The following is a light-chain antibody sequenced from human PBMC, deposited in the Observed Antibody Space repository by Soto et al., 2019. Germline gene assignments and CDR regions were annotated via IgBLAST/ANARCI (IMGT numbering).Light chain of an antibody. CDR1: SSDVGGYNY. CDR2: DVS. V-gene: IGLV2-11*01. Sequence: QSVLTQPRSVSGSPGQSVTISCTGTSSDVGGYNYVSWYQQHPGKAPKLMIYDVSKRPSGVPDRFSGSKSGNTASLPISGRQAEDEADYYCCSYAGSYTHVFGTGTKLTVL. CDR3: CSYAGSYTHV. J-gene: IGLJ1*01.